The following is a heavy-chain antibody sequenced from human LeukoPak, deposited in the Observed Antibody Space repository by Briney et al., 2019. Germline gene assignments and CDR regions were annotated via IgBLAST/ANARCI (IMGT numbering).Heavy chain of an antibody. CDR1: GGSVNSGSYF. D-gene: IGHD4-11*01. CDR2: IQNSART. V-gene: IGHV4-61*01. Sequence: PSETLSLTCTVSGGSVNSGSYFWSWIRQPPGKGLEWIGYIQNSARTNYNPSLESRVTISVDSSKDQFSLRLSSVTAADTAVYYCATDYSNFYGMDVWGQGTTVTVS. J-gene: IGHJ6*02. CDR3: ATDYSNFYGMDV.